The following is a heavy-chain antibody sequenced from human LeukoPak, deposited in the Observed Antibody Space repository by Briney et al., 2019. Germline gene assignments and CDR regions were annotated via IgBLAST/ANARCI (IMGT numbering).Heavy chain of an antibody. J-gene: IGHJ4*02. CDR1: GYTFTGYY. V-gene: IGHV1-2*02. CDR3: ARVGCSSTSCYGVYFDY. D-gene: IGHD2-2*01. Sequence: ASVKVSCKASGYTFTGYYMRWVRQAPGQGLEWMGWINPNSGGTNYAQKFQGRVTMTRDTSISTAYMELSRLRSDDTAVYYCARVGCSSTSCYGVYFDYWGQGTLVTVSS. CDR2: INPNSGGT.